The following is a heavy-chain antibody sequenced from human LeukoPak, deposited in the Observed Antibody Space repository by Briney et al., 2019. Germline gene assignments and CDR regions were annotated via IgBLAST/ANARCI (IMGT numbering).Heavy chain of an antibody. D-gene: IGHD1-7*01. Sequence: GASVKVSCKASGGTFSSYAISWVRQAPGQGLEWMGGIIPIFGTTNYAQKFQGRVTITADKSTSTAYMELSSLRSEDTAVYYCAAVHELNWFDPWGQGTLVTVSS. J-gene: IGHJ5*02. CDR2: IIPIFGTT. V-gene: IGHV1-69*06. CDR1: GGTFSSYA. CDR3: AAVHELNWFDP.